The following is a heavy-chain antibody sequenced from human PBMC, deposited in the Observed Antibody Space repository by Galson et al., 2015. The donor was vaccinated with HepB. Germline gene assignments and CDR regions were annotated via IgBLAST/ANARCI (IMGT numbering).Heavy chain of an antibody. CDR2: ISSSSSTI. CDR3: AKVGPHDPHGSGSPGYTHAFDI. Sequence: SLRLSCAASGFTFSSYSMNWVRQAPGKGLEWVSYISSSSSTIYYADSVKGRFTISRDNAKNSLYLQMNSLRAEDTAVYYCAKVGPHDPHGSGSPGYTHAFDIWGQGTMVTVSS. CDR1: GFTFSSYS. D-gene: IGHD3-10*01. V-gene: IGHV3-48*04. J-gene: IGHJ3*02.